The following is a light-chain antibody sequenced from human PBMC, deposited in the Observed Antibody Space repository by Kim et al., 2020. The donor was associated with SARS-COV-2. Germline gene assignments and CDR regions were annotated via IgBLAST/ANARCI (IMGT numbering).Light chain of an antibody. CDR2: GVS. V-gene: IGKV3-20*01. Sequence: SPGETATLSCRASRSIISNYLAWYQQKPGQAPRLLVYGVSSRATGIPDRFSGSGSGTDFTLTIGGLEPEDSAVYFCQQYGTSPLSFGQGTRLEIK. CDR1: RSIISNY. J-gene: IGKJ5*01. CDR3: QQYGTSPLS.